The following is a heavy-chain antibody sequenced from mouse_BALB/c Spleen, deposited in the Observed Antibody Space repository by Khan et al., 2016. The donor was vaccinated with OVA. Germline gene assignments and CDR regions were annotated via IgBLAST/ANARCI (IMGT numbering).Heavy chain of an antibody. Sequence: QVQLQQPGPELVKPGASVRISCKASGYTFTSYYIHWVKQRPGQGLEWIGWIYPGNVNTKYNEKFKGKATLTADKSSSTAYMQLSSLTSEDSAVYFCARDYYGSSYVRFAYWGQGTLVTVSA. V-gene: IGHV1S56*01. CDR1: GYTFTSYY. CDR3: ARDYYGSSYVRFAY. CDR2: IYPGNVNT. D-gene: IGHD1-1*01. J-gene: IGHJ3*01.